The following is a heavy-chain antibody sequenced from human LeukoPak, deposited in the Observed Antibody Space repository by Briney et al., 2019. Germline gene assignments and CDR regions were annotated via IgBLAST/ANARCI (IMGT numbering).Heavy chain of an antibody. CDR1: GGIFNNHA. Sequence: SVKVSCKASGGIFNNHAFSWVRQAPGQGLEWMGGIIPMLGTANPAQKFQDRVTITADEFTSTVYMELRSLRFDDTAVYYCARRRRDGYNYNWFDPWGQGTLVTVSS. V-gene: IGHV1-69*01. D-gene: IGHD5-24*01. J-gene: IGHJ5*02. CDR2: IIPMLGTA. CDR3: ARRRRDGYNYNWFDP.